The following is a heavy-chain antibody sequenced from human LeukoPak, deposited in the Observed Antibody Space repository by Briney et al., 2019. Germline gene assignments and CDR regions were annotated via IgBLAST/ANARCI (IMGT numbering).Heavy chain of an antibody. V-gene: IGHV1-69*05. D-gene: IGHD4-17*01. J-gene: IGHJ3*02. CDR1: GGTFSSYA. Sequence: SVKVSCKASGGTFSSYAISWVRQAPGQGLEWMGGIIPIFGTANYAQKFQGRVTITTDESTSTAYMELSSLRSEDTAVYYCAREGAAGDYRKYAFDIWGQGTMVTVSS. CDR3: AREGAAGDYRKYAFDI. CDR2: IIPIFGTA.